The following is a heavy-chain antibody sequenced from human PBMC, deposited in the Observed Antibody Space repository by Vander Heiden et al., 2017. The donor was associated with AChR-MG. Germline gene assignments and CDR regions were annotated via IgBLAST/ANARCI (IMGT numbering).Heavy chain of an antibody. CDR1: GFTFSRHA. V-gene: IGHV3-30-3*01. CDR2: ISYDGSNK. Sequence: QVQLVEPGGGVVQPGRHLRRACSASGFTFSRHAVRWVGQAPGKGLEWVAVISYDGSNKYYEDSLKGRFTISRDNSKNTLYLEINSLRAEDTAVYYCAREGLRYCSGGSCYGMDVWGQGTTVTVSS. D-gene: IGHD2-15*01. CDR3: AREGLRYCSGGSCYGMDV. J-gene: IGHJ6*02.